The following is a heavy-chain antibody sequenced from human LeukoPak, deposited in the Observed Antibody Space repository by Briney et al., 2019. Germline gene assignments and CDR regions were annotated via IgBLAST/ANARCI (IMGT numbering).Heavy chain of an antibody. Sequence: SQTLSLTCTVSGGSISSGGYYWSWIRQHPGKGLEWIGYIYYSGSTYYNPSLKSRVTISVDTSKNQFSLKPSSVTAADTAVYYCARAGLRDYAFDYWGQGTLVTVSS. D-gene: IGHD4-17*01. CDR1: GGSISSGGYY. V-gene: IGHV4-31*03. J-gene: IGHJ4*02. CDR3: ARAGLRDYAFDY. CDR2: IYYSGST.